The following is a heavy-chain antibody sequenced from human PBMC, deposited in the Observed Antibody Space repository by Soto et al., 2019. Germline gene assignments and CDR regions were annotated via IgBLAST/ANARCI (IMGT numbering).Heavy chain of an antibody. Sequence: GESLKISCKGSGYSFTSYWISWVRQMPGKGLEWMGRINPTDSYITYNPSFQGHVTISIDKSIRTAYLQWGTLKASDTAIYYCARGMSTLTTSYHYGLDVWGQGTTVTV. V-gene: IGHV5-10-1*01. CDR3: ARGMSTLTTSYHYGLDV. CDR2: INPTDSYI. CDR1: GYSFTSYW. J-gene: IGHJ6*02. D-gene: IGHD1-1*01.